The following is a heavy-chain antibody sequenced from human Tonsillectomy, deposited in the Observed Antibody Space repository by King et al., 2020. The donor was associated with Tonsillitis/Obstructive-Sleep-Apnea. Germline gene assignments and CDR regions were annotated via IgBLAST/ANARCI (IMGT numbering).Heavy chain of an antibody. D-gene: IGHD4-17*01. V-gene: IGHV5-51*01. CDR2: IYPGDSDT. CDR1: GYSFTNYW. CDR3: ARRGMTTVTTDAFDI. Sequence: DVQLVESGAEVKKPGESLKISCKGSGYSFTNYWIGWVRQMPGKGLEWMGIIYPGDSDTRYSPSFQGQVTISADKSISTAYLQWSSLKASDTAMYYCARRGMTTVTTDAFDIWGQGTMVTVSS. J-gene: IGHJ3*02.